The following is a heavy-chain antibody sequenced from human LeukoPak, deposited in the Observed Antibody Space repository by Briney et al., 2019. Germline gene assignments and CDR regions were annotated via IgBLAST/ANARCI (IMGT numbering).Heavy chain of an antibody. V-gene: IGHV3-74*01. CDR2: INTIGSIR. CDR3: TKELYTTNHFDS. J-gene: IGHJ4*02. D-gene: IGHD2-2*02. Sequence: GGSLRLSCVASGFNFGSKWMHWVRQVPRKGLAWVSRINTIGSIRSYADSVRGRFTISRDNAENTLYLQMNSLRPEDTAFYYCTKELYTTNHFDSWGQGTLVTVPS. CDR1: GFNFGSKW.